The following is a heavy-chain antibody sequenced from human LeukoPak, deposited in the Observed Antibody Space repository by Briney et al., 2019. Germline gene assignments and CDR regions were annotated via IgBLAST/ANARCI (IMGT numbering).Heavy chain of an antibody. CDR2: IRSKAYGGTT. CDR1: GFTFGDYA. D-gene: IGHD5-12*01. V-gene: IGHV3-49*03. J-gene: IGHJ4*02. CDR3: TSIPRGYSGYFDY. Sequence: GSLRLSCTASGFTFGDYAMSWFRQAPGKGLEWVGFIRSKAYGGTTEYAASVKGRFTISRDDSKSIAYLQMNSLKTEDTAVYYCTSIPRGYSGYFDYWGQGTLVTVSS.